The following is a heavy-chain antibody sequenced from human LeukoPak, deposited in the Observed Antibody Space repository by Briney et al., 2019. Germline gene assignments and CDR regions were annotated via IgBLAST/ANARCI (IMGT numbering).Heavy chain of an antibody. D-gene: IGHD3-10*01. CDR1: GFTFSSYA. V-gene: IGHV3-30-3*01. CDR3: ARDSFPRFGELSGGYYGMDV. J-gene: IGHJ6*02. CDR2: ISYDGNNN. Sequence: GGSLRLSCAASGFTFSSYAMHWVRQAPCKGLEWVALISYDGNNNYYADSVKGRFTISRDNAKNSLYLQMNSLRAEDTAVYYCARDSFPRFGELSGGYYGMDVWGQGTTVTVSS.